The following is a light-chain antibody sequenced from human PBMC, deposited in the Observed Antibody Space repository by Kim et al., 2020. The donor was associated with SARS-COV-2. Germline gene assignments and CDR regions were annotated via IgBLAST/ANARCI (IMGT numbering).Light chain of an antibody. CDR3: QSYDSSHLWV. Sequence: NFMVTQPHSVSESPGKMVTISCTRSSGSIASNYVQWYQQRPGSSPTTVIYEDNQRPSGVPARFSGSIDSSANSASLTISGLKTEDEADYYCQSYDSSHLWVFGGGTQLTVL. CDR1: SGSIASNY. J-gene: IGLJ3*02. CDR2: EDN. V-gene: IGLV6-57*01.